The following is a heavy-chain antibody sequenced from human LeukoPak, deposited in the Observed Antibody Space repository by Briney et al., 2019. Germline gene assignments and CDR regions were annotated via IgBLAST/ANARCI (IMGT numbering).Heavy chain of an antibody. Sequence: GGSLRLSCAVSGFTFSSYGMRWVRQAPGKGLEWVAFIRYDGSNKYCADSVKGRFTISRDNSKNTLYLQMNSLRAEDTAVYYCATSGGGIVVVPAAIPDDAFDIWGQGTMVTVSS. J-gene: IGHJ3*02. CDR2: IRYDGSNK. CDR3: ATSGGGIVVVPAAIPDDAFDI. V-gene: IGHV3-30*02. D-gene: IGHD2-2*01. CDR1: GFTFSSYG.